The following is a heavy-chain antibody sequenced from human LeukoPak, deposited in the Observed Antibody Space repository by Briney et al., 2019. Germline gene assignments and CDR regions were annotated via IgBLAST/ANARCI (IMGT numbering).Heavy chain of an antibody. CDR1: GFTISVAA. V-gene: IGHV3-73*01. D-gene: IGHD2-8*02. J-gene: IGHJ3*02. CDR3: TTPLLVEGTGVVGFDI. Sequence: GESLKISCEASGFTISVAAIHWVRQTSGKGLEWVGRIRSQANNFATAYAVSVKGRFTISRDDSKNTAYLQMNSLKTEDTALYYCTTPLLVEGTGVVGFDIWGQGTVVTVSS. CDR2: IRSQANNFAT.